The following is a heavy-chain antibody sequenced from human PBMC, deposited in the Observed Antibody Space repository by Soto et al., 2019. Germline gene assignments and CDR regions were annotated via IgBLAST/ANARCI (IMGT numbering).Heavy chain of an antibody. D-gene: IGHD3-10*01. Sequence: YVSGVALARQAPGKGLEWVSGISWNSGSIGYADSVKGRFTISRDNAKNSLYLQMNSLRAEDTALYYCAKARPPGTLDYWGHGTLVTVSS. CDR1: YVSG. V-gene: IGHV3-9*01. CDR2: ISWNSGSI. J-gene: IGHJ4*01. CDR3: AKARPPGTLDY.